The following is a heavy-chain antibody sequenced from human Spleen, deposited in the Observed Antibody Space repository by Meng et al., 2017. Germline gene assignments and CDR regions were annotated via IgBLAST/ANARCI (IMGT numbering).Heavy chain of an antibody. CDR2: IKQDGGEK. J-gene: IGHJ4*02. Sequence: GESLKISCAASGFTFSNAWMTWVRQAPGKGLECVANIKQDGGEKYYVDSVKGRFTISRDNAKNTLYLQMNSLRGEDTAVYYCARDVAGRGGYWGQGTLVTVSS. CDR3: ARDVAGRGGY. V-gene: IGHV3-7*01. CDR1: GFTFSNAW. D-gene: IGHD1-26*01.